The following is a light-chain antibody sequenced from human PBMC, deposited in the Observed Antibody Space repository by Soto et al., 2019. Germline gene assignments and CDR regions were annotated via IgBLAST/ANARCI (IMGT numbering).Light chain of an antibody. CDR1: QSVLYSSNNKNC. V-gene: IGKV4-1*01. CDR3: QQYYSTPT. J-gene: IGKJ2*01. CDR2: WAS. Sequence: DIVMTQSPDSLAVSLGEGATINCKSSQSVLYSSNNKNCLAWYQQKPGQPPKLLIYWASTRESGVPDRFSGSGSGTDFTLTISSLQADDVAVYYCQQYYSTPTFGQGTKLEI.